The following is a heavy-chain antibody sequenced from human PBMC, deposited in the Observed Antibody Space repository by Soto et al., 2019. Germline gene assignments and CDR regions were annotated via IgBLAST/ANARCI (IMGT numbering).Heavy chain of an antibody. V-gene: IGHV1-18*01. CDR1: CYTFTSYH. CDR3: ARDTPPTDY. J-gene: IGHJ4*02. Sequence: QVQLVQSGAEVKKPGASVKVSCKTSCYTFTSYHISCVRQAPGQGLEWMGWISAYNTNTNNAQKFQVRVTMTTDKLTGTAYMELRSLRSDDTAVYYWARDTPPTDYWGQGTMVTVSS. CDR2: ISAYNTNT.